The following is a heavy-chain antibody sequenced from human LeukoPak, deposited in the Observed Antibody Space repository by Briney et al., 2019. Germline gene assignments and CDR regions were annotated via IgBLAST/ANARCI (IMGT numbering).Heavy chain of an antibody. J-gene: IGHJ6*03. CDR3: ARRAAAVGTYYMDV. V-gene: IGHV4-59*01. Sequence: KPSETLSLTCTVSGGSISSYYWRWIRQPPGKGLEWIGYIYNRGGSTNYNPSLKTRVTISVDTSKNQFSLKLRSVTAADTAVYYCARRAAAVGTYYMDVWGKGTTVTVSS. CDR2: IYNRGGST. CDR1: GGSISSYY. D-gene: IGHD6-13*01.